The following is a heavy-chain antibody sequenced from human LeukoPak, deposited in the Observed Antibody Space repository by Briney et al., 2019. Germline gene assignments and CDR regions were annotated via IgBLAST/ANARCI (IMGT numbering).Heavy chain of an antibody. Sequence: ASVKVSRKASGYTFTSYDINWVRQATGQGLEWMGWMNPNSGNTGYAQKFQGRVTMTRNTSISTAYMELSSLRSEDTAVYYCARVDDFWGPYYYDMDVWGKGTTVTVSS. CDR1: GYTFTSYD. D-gene: IGHD3-3*01. CDR2: MNPNSGNT. V-gene: IGHV1-8*01. CDR3: ARVDDFWGPYYYDMDV. J-gene: IGHJ6*03.